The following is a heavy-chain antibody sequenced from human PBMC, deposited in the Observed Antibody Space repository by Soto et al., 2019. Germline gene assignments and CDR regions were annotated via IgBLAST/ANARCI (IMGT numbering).Heavy chain of an antibody. V-gene: IGHV3-48*01. Sequence: ESGGGLVQPGGSLRLSCAASGFTFSSYSMNWVRQAPGKGLEWVSYISSSSSTIYYADSVKGRFTISRDNAKNSLYLQMNSLRAEDTAVYYCARVWESWGQGTLVTVSS. CDR2: ISSSSSTI. CDR3: ARVWES. CDR1: GFTFSSYS. D-gene: IGHD1-26*01. J-gene: IGHJ5*02.